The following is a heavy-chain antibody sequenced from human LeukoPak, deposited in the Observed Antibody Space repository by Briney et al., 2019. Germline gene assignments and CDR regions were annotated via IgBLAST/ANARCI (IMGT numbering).Heavy chain of an antibody. J-gene: IGHJ5*02. CDR3: ARDLGTGTAYTNRFDL. D-gene: IGHD2-21*02. CDR1: GFTFSRYE. Sequence: GGSLRLSCTASGFTFSRYEMHWVRQVIGKGLEWVSAIGITDKTYYLAPVEGRFTTSRENAKNSVYLQMNSLRAEDTAVYYCARDLGTGTAYTNRFDLWGQGTLVTVSS. CDR2: IGITDKT. V-gene: IGHV3-13*01.